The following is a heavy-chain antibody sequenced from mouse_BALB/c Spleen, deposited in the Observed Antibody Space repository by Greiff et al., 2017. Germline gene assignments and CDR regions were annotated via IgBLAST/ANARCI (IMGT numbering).Heavy chain of an antibody. J-gene: IGHJ4*01. CDR2: IYPYNGGT. V-gene: IGHV1S29*02. CDR1: GYTFTDYN. CDR3: ARGSSGPAYYAMDY. Sequence: LMESGPELVKPGASVKISCKASGYTFTDYNMHWVKQSHGKSLEWIGYIYPYNGGTGYNQKFKSKATLTVDNSSSTAYMELRSLTSEDSAVYYCARGSSGPAYYAMDYWGQGTSVTVSS. D-gene: IGHD3-1*01.